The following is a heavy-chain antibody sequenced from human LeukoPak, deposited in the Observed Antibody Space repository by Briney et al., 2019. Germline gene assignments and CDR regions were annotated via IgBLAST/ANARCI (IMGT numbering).Heavy chain of an antibody. Sequence: ASVKVSCKASGYTFTSYYMHWVRQAPGQGLEWMGIINPSCGSTSYAQKFQGRVTMTRDTSTSTVYMELSSLRSEDTAVYYCANLALHGDYDSDYWGQGTLVTVSS. D-gene: IGHD4-17*01. J-gene: IGHJ4*02. CDR3: ANLALHGDYDSDY. CDR2: INPSCGST. CDR1: GYTFTSYY. V-gene: IGHV1-46*01.